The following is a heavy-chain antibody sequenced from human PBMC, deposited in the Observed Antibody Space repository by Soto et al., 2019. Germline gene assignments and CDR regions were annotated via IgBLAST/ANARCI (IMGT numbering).Heavy chain of an antibody. CDR3: ARESHDILTGPPWVWYFDL. J-gene: IGHJ2*01. CDR2: INDRGSI. V-gene: IGHV4-34*01. CDR1: GGSFSGYY. Sequence: QVQLQQWGAGPLRPLETLSLTCGVSGGSFSGYYWAWIRQSPGKGREWIGDINDRGSINYNPSLKSRVSISVATSKNHYSRNLRSVTAADTAVYYCARESHDILTGPPWVWYFDLWGRGTLVTVSS. D-gene: IGHD3-9*01.